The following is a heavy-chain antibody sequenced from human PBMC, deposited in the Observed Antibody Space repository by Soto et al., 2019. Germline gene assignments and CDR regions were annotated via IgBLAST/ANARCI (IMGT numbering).Heavy chain of an antibody. J-gene: IGHJ6*02. D-gene: IGHD3-16*01. CDR1: GFTFSGSA. V-gene: IGHV3-73*01. Sequence: GGSLRLSCAASGFTFSGSAMHWVRQASGKGLEWVGRIRSKANSYATAYAASVKGRFTISRDDSKNTAYLQMNSLKTEDTAVYYCTTGPGGASRHYYGMDVWGQGTTVTVSS. CDR3: TTGPGGASRHYYGMDV. CDR2: IRSKANSYAT.